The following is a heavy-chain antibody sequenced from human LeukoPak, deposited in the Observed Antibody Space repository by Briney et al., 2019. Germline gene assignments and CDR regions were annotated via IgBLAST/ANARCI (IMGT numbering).Heavy chain of an antibody. V-gene: IGHV3-48*03. CDR3: ARDRPGGYCSGGSCYSVEYYFDY. CDR2: ISSSGSTI. J-gene: IGHJ4*02. D-gene: IGHD2-15*01. CDR1: GFTFSNYN. Sequence: GGPLRLSCAASGFTFSNYNMNWVRQAPGKGLEWVSYISSSGSTIYYADSVKGRFTISRDNAKNSLYLQMNSLRAEDTAVYYCARDRPGGYCSGGSCYSVEYYFDYWGQGTLVTVSS.